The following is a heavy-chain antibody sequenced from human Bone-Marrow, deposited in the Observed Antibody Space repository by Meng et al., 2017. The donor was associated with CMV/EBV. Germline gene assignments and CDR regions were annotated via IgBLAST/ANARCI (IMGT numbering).Heavy chain of an antibody. CDR2: INPSGGST. CDR1: GYTFTSYC. Sequence: ASVKVSCKASGYTFTSYCMHWVRQAPGQGLEWMGIINPSGGSTSYAQKFQGRVTMTRDTSTSTVYMELSSLRSEDTAVYYCARDLGGGLQYTYYYYGMDVWGQGTTVTVSS. J-gene: IGHJ6*02. D-gene: IGHD3-16*01. V-gene: IGHV1-46*01. CDR3: ARDLGGGLQYTYYYYGMDV.